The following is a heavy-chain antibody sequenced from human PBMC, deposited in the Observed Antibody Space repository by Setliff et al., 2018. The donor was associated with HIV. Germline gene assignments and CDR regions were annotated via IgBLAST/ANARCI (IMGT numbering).Heavy chain of an antibody. D-gene: IGHD3-3*01. CDR1: GGSISSGTYY. V-gene: IGHV4-31*03. Sequence: PSETLSLTCTVSGGSISSGTYYWSWIRQHPGKGLEWIGYIYYSGSTYYNPSLKSRVTISVDTSRDQFSLKLSSVTAADTAVYYCARDRSDYYNLPGYFDHWGQGTPVTVSS. J-gene: IGHJ4*02. CDR2: IYYSGST. CDR3: ARDRSDYYNLPGYFDH.